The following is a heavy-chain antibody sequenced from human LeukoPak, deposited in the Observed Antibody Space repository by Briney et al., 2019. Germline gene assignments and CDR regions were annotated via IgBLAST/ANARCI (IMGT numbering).Heavy chain of an antibody. D-gene: IGHD6-19*01. V-gene: IGHV5-51*01. CDR2: IYPGDSDT. Sequence: GESLKISCKGSGYSFTSYWIGWVRPMPGKGLGWMGIIYPGDSDTRYSPSFQGQVTISADKSISTAYLQWSSLKASDTAMYYCARHRYSSGWYDFDYWGQGTLVTVSS. J-gene: IGHJ4*02. CDR3: ARHRYSSGWYDFDY. CDR1: GYSFTSYW.